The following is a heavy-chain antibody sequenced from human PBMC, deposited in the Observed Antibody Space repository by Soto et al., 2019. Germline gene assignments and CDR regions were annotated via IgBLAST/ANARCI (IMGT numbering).Heavy chain of an antibody. D-gene: IGHD1-26*01. CDR2: IVVGSGNT. CDR3: AAVTGSGSYQGNY. V-gene: IGHV1-58*01. CDR1: GFTFTSSA. J-gene: IGHJ4*02. Sequence: GASVKVSCKASGFTFTSSAVQWVRHARGQRLEWIGWIVVGSGNTNYAQKFQERVTITRDMSTSTAYMELSSLRSEDTAVYYCAAVTGSGSYQGNYWGQGTLVTVAS.